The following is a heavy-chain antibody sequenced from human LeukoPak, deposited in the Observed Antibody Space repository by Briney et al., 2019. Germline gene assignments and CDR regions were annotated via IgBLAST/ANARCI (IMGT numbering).Heavy chain of an antibody. CDR3: VKGQGLFYMDV. V-gene: IGHV3-66*02. CDR2: MYSGGTA. CDR1: GFTFSSYW. Sequence: GSLRLSCAASGFTFSSYWMSWIRQAPGKELEWVSVMYSGGTAFYSDSVRGRFTISRDNSRNTLYLQMNSLRPDDTAVYYCVKGQGLFYMDVWGKGTTVIVSS. J-gene: IGHJ6*03.